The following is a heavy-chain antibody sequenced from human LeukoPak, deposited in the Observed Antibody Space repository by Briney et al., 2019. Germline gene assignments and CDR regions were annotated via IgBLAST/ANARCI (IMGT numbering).Heavy chain of an antibody. CDR2: ISYDGSNK. D-gene: IGHD3-10*01. Sequence: GRSLRLSCAASGFTFSSYAMHWVRQAPGKGLEWVAVISYDGSNKYYADSVKGRFTISRDNSKNTLYLQMNSLRAEDTAVYYCARYYGSGSPYREYYFDYWGQGTLVTVSS. CDR1: GFTFSSYA. J-gene: IGHJ4*02. CDR3: ARYYGSGSPYREYYFDY. V-gene: IGHV3-30-3*01.